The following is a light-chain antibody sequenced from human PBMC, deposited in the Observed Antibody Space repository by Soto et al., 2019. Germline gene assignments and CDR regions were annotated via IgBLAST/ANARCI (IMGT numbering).Light chain of an antibody. CDR2: DAS. CDR3: QQYNNWPIT. J-gene: IGKJ5*01. Sequence: EIVLTQSPGTLSLSPGERATLSCRSSQSVSSSYLAWYQQKPGQAPRLXIYDASNRATGIPARFSGSGSGTEFTLTISSLQSEDFAVYYCQQYNNWPITFGQGTRLEIK. CDR1: QSVSSSY. V-gene: IGKV3D-15*01.